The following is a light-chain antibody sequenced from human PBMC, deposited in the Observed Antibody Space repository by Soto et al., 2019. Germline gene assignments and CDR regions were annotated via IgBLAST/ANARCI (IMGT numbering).Light chain of an antibody. J-gene: IGLJ1*01. CDR3: SSYAGSNNFDV. V-gene: IGLV2-8*01. CDR2: EVS. Sequence: QAEGAQPPSASGSPGQSVTSSCTGTSSDVGGYNYVSWYQQHPGKAPKLVIYEVSKRPSGVPDRFSGSKSGNTASLTVSGLQAEDEADYYCSSYAGSNNFDVFGTGTKVTVL. CDR1: SSDVGGYNY.